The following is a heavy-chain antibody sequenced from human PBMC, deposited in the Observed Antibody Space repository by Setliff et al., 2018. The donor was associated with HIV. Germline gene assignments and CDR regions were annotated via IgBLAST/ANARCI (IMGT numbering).Heavy chain of an antibody. CDR2: IYYSGST. CDR1: GGSISSSSYY. Sequence: SETLSLTCTVSGGSISSSSYYWGWIRQPPGKGLEWLGTIYYSGSTYYNPSLKSSVTLSVDTSKNQFSLKLSSVTAADTAVYYCARHDSRGPRSAFDLCGRGTMVTVS. CDR3: ARHDSRGPRSAFDL. V-gene: IGHV4-39*01. J-gene: IGHJ3*01. D-gene: IGHD2-21*01.